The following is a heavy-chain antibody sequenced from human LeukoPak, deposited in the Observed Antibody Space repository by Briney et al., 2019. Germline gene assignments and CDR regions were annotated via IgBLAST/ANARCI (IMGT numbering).Heavy chain of an antibody. CDR3: ARTSYYGMDV. V-gene: IGHV1-69*04. CDR1: GGTFSSYA. CDR2: IIPILGIA. Sequence: ASVKVSCKASGGTFSSYAISWVRQAPGQGLEWMGRIIPILGIANYAQKFQDRVTITADKSTSTAYMELSSLRSEDTAVYYCARTSYYGMDVWGQGTTVTVSS. J-gene: IGHJ6*02.